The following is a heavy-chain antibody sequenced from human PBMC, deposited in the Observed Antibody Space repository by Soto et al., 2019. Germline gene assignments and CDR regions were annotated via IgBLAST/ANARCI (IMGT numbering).Heavy chain of an antibody. J-gene: IGHJ6*03. V-gene: IGHV1-18*01. CDR1: GYTFTSYG. CDR2: ISAYNGNT. CDR3: ARDPGYDFWTPEPVPLYYYYYYMDV. D-gene: IGHD3-3*01. Sequence: GASVKVSCKASGYTFTSYGISWVRQAPGQGLEWMGWISAYNGNTNYAQKLQGRVTMTTDTSTSTAYMELRSLRSDDTAVYYCARDPGYDFWTPEPVPLYYYYYYMDVWGKGTTVTVSS.